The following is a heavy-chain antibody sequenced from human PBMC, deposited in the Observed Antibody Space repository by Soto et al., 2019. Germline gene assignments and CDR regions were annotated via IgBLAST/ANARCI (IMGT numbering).Heavy chain of an antibody. Sequence: QVQLVQSGAEVKKPGSSVKVSCKASGGTLNNFAVSWVRQAPGQGLEWMGGIVRLFGTANYAQKFQGRVTITSVESTRTAYMELRNLRSEDTAIYYCAISGNSRVYFDLWGRGTLVTVSS. D-gene: IGHD1-26*01. CDR2: IVRLFGTA. CDR1: GGTLNNFA. J-gene: IGHJ2*01. CDR3: AISGNSRVYFDL. V-gene: IGHV1-69*01.